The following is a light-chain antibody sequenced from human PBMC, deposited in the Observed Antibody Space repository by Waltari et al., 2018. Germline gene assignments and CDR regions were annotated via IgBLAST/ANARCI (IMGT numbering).Light chain of an antibody. Sequence: DIVMTHFSLSLPVTPGEPASVTSRSTQSLLHSNGYNYLDWYLQKPGQSPQLLIYLGSNRASGVPDRFSGSGSGTDFTLKISRVEAEDVGVYYCMQALQTPLTFGGGTKVEIK. V-gene: IGKV2-28*01. J-gene: IGKJ4*01. CDR3: MQALQTPLT. CDR2: LGS. CDR1: QSLLHSNGYNY.